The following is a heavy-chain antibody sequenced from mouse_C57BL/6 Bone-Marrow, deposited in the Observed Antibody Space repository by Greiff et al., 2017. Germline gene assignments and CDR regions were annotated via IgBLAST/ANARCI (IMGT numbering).Heavy chain of an antibody. V-gene: IGHV1-69*01. CDR2: LDPSDSHT. CDR1: GYTFTSYW. CDR3: ARDPLCECEGRGFAY. J-gene: IGHJ3*01. Sequence: QVQLQQPGAELVMPGASVKLSCKASGYTFTSYWLHWVKQRPGQGLEWIGELDPSDSHTNYNQKFKGPSTLTVDKSSRTAYLQLSSLTAEDCAVYYWARDPLCECEGRGFAYWGQGTLVTVSA. D-gene: IGHD6-1*01.